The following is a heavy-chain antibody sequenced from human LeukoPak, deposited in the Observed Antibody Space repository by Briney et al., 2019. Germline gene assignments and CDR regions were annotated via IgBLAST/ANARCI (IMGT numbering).Heavy chain of an antibody. Sequence: ASVKVSCKASGYTFTAYYLHWMRQAPGQGLEWMGWINPNSGGTNYAQKFQGRVTMTRDTSISTAYMELSRLRSDDTAVYYCAREKNGSGSYYNGRRPPYYWGQGTLVTVSS. J-gene: IGHJ4*02. D-gene: IGHD3-10*01. CDR3: AREKNGSGSYYNGRRPPYY. CDR1: GYTFTAYY. CDR2: INPNSGGT. V-gene: IGHV1-2*02.